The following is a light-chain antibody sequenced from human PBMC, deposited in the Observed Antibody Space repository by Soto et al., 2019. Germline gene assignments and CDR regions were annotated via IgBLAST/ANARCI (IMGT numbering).Light chain of an antibody. J-gene: IGKJ4*01. CDR2: GAS. Sequence: IVLTQSPGTLSLSPGERATLSCRASQSVSSTYLAWYQQKPGQAPRLLIYGASSRATGTPDRFSGSGSGTDFTLTISRLAPEDFAVYYCQQYGSSPLTFRGGTKVEIK. V-gene: IGKV3-20*01. CDR3: QQYGSSPLT. CDR1: QSVSSTY.